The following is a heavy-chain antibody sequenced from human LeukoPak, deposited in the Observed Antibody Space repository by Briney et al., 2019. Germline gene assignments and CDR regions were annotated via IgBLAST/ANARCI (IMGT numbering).Heavy chain of an antibody. Sequence: GGSLRLSCAASGFTFSSYWMHWVRQAPGKGLVWVSRINSDGSSTSYADSVKGRFTISRDNARNSLFLQMNSLRAEDTAVYYCAKGYGWEASYYYYYMDVWGKGTTVTISS. V-gene: IGHV3-74*01. J-gene: IGHJ6*03. CDR2: INSDGSST. D-gene: IGHD1-26*01. CDR1: GFTFSSYW. CDR3: AKGYGWEASYYYYYMDV.